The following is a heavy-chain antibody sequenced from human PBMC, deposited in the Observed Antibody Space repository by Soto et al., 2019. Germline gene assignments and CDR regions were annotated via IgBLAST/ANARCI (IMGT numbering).Heavy chain of an antibody. CDR1: GFTFSRYT. CDR2: ISYDGSNK. CDR3: ARGGSYGS. J-gene: IGHJ4*02. Sequence: QVQLVESGGGVVQPGRSLRLSCAVSGFTFSRYTMNWVRQAPGKGLEWVAVISYDGSNKYYADSVKGRFNISRDNSKNTLYLQMNSLRAEDTAVYYCARGGSYGSWGQGTLLTVSS. V-gene: IGHV3-30-3*01. D-gene: IGHD1-26*01.